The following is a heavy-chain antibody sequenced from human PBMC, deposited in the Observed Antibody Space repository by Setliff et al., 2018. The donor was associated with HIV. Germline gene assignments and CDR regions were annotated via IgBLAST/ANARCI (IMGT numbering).Heavy chain of an antibody. CDR2: MLYDGSDR. Sequence: PGESLTISCVASGFSFSNYGMHWVRQAPGKGLEWVAVMLYDGSDRYYADSVKGRFTISRDNSKKTLYLQMNSLRPEDTAVYHCAKARSEYQLMPWYYYMDVWGQGTTVTVSS. J-gene: IGHJ6*03. D-gene: IGHD6-6*01. CDR3: AKARSEYQLMPWYYYMDV. CDR1: GFSFSNYG. V-gene: IGHV3-30*18.